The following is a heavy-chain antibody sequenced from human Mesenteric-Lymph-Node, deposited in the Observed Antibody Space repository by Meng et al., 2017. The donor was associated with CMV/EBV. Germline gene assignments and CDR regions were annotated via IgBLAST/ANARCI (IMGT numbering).Heavy chain of an antibody. D-gene: IGHD3-10*01. J-gene: IGHJ4*02. CDR3: TGDSVSNPNLDY. Sequence: EVQLGGAGGGLVQPVGSLRLSCAAPGFNVRYKYMSWVRQAPGKGLEWVCIIYRGDNTYYIDSVKDRFTVSRDNSKNTMYLQMNSLRVEDTAVYYCTGDSVSNPNLDYWGQGTLVTVSS. V-gene: IGHV3-66*01. CDR1: GFNVRYKY. CDR2: IYRGDNT.